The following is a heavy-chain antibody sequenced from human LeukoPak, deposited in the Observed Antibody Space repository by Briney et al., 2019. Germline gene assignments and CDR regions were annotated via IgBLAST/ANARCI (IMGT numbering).Heavy chain of an antibody. Sequence: PGGSLRLSCAASGFTFSSYAMSWVRQAPGKGLEWVSAISGSGGSTYYADSVKGRFTISRDNSKNTLYLQMNSLRAEDTAVYYCAKDPAVAVPYYYYGMDVWGQGTMVTVSS. CDR3: AKDPAVAVPYYYYGMDV. CDR1: GFTFSSYA. V-gene: IGHV3-23*01. CDR2: ISGSGGST. D-gene: IGHD6-19*01. J-gene: IGHJ6*02.